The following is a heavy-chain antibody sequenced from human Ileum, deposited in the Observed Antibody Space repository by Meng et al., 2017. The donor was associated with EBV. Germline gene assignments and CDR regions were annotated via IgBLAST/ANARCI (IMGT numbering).Heavy chain of an antibody. J-gene: IGHJ4*02. D-gene: IGHD2-2*01. CDR3: ARSIVVVPAAIYY. CDR2: IYYSGST. Sequence: QRQESGPGLVKPSETLSLTRTVSGGSSSSSSYYWGWIRQPPGKGLEWIGSIYYSGSTYYNPSLKSRVTISVDTSKNQFSLKLSSVTAADTAVYYCARSIVVVPAAIYYWGQGTLVTVSS. V-gene: IGHV4-39*01. CDR1: GGSSSSSSYY.